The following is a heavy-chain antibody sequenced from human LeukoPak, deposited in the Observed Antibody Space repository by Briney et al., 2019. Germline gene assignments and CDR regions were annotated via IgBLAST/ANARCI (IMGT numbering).Heavy chain of an antibody. D-gene: IGHD3-9*01. V-gene: IGHV3-33*01. CDR1: GFTFSSYG. CDR2: IWYDGSNK. CDR3: ARGFDWLSPFDY. J-gene: IGHJ4*02. Sequence: GGSLRLSCAASGFTFSSYGMHWVRQAPGKGLEWVAVIWYDGSNKYYADSVKGRFTISRDNSKNTLYLQMNSLRAEDTAVYYCARGFDWLSPFDYWGQGTLVTVSS.